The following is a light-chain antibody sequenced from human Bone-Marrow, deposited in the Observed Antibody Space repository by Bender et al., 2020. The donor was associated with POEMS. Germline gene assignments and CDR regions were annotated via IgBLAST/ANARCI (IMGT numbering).Light chain of an antibody. Sequence: SYVLTQPPSVSVAPGKTATITCGGNKIGSKSVHWFQQMPGQAPVLVIYRDSERPSGIPERFSGSSSGTTVTLTISGVQAEDEADYYCQLADSKGVVFGGGTKLTVL. CDR3: QLADSKGVV. V-gene: IGLV3-25*03. CDR1: KIGSKS. J-gene: IGLJ2*01. CDR2: RDS.